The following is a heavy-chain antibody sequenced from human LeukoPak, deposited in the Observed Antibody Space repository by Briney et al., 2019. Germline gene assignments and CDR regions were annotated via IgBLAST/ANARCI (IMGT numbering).Heavy chain of an antibody. CDR1: GFTFSSYE. V-gene: IGHV3-7*05. CDR2: IKQDGSEK. CDR3: ARGSYYWVF. J-gene: IGHJ4*02. D-gene: IGHD3-10*01. Sequence: GGSLRLSCAASGFTFSSYEMNWVRQAPGKGLEWVANIKQDGSEKYYVDSVKGRFTISRDNAKNSLYLQMNSLRAEDTAVYYCARGSYYWVFWGQGILVTVSS.